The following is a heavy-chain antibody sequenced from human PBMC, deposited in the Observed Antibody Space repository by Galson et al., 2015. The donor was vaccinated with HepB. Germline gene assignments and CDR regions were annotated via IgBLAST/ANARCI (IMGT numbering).Heavy chain of an antibody. CDR2: IYYSGTT. J-gene: IGHJ4*02. V-gene: IGHV4-59*01. D-gene: IGHD4-23*01. Sequence: ETLSLTCSVSGGSISTSYWSWIRQPPGKRLEWIGYIYYSGTTNYNPPLKSRVTISEDTSKNQISLKLSSVTAADTAVYFCARGRGAETPVDYWGQGILVSVPS. CDR1: GGSISTSY. CDR3: ARGRGAETPVDY.